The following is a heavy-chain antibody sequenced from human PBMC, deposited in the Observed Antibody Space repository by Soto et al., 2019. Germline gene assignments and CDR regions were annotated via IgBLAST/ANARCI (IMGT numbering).Heavy chain of an antibody. Sequence: ASVKVSCKASGYTFTSYGISWVRQAPGQGLEWMGWISAYNGNTNYAQKLQGRVTMTTDTSTSTAYMEVRSLRSDDTAVYYCARQDWNYNWFDPWGQGTLVTVSS. J-gene: IGHJ5*02. CDR2: ISAYNGNT. V-gene: IGHV1-18*01. CDR1: GYTFTSYG. CDR3: ARQDWNYNWFDP. D-gene: IGHD1-7*01.